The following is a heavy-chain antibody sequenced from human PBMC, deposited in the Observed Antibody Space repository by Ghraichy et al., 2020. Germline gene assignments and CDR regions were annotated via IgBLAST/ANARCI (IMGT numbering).Heavy chain of an antibody. J-gene: IGHJ4*02. D-gene: IGHD2-15*01. Sequence: GGSLRLSCEASGFTLNNYWMHWVRQAPGKGLVWVSRIKSDGSSTNYADSVKGRFTISRDNAKNTLYLQMNGLRADDTAVYYCAREYCSGGRCFFGTGGSHFNDWGQGTLVTVSS. V-gene: IGHV3-74*01. CDR3: AREYCSGGRCFFGTGGSHFND. CDR2: IKSDGSST. CDR1: GFTLNNYW.